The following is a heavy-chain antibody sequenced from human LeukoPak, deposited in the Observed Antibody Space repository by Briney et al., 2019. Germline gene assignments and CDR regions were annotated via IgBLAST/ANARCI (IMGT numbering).Heavy chain of an antibody. J-gene: IGHJ6*02. Sequence: PGGSLRLSCAASGFTFSNYWMSWVRQAPGKGLEWVANIKQDGSEKCYVDSVKGRFTISRDNAKNSLYLQMNSLRAEDTAVYYCARDRWELLSNFYHYCGLDVWGQGTTVTVSS. CDR3: ARDRWELLSNFYHYCGLDV. V-gene: IGHV3-7*01. CDR2: IKQDGSEK. CDR1: GFTFSNYW. D-gene: IGHD2-15*01.